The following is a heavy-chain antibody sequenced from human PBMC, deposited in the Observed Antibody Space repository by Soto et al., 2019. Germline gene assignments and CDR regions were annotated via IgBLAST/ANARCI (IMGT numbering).Heavy chain of an antibody. CDR2: IYYSGAT. CDR3: ARDGGDYYNGMDV. Sequence: QVQLQESGPGLVKPSETLSLTCTVSGGSITGYYWSWIRQPPGKGLEWIAFIYYSGATKYNPSLKSRVTISGDTSKNQISLRLSSVTAADTAVYYCARDGGDYYNGMDVWGQGTTVTVSS. J-gene: IGHJ6*02. D-gene: IGHD3-16*01. CDR1: GGSITGYY. V-gene: IGHV4-59*01.